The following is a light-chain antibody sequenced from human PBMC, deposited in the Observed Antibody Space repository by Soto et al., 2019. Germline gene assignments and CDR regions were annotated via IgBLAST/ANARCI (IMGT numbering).Light chain of an antibody. V-gene: IGLV1-51*01. J-gene: IGLJ2*01. CDR2: ENN. CDR1: SSSVGNNY. Sequence: QSVLTQPPSVSAAPGQKVSISCSGSSSSVGNNYVSWYQQLPGAAPNHLIYENNKRPSGIPDRFSGSKSGTSATLGITGLQTGDEAYYYCGTWDSSLRVVVFGGGTKVTVL. CDR3: GTWDSSLRVVV.